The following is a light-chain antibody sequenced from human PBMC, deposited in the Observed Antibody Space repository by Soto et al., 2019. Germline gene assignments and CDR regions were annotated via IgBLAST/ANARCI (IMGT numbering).Light chain of an antibody. CDR3: SSFTTSSTVV. CDR2: EVS. V-gene: IGLV2-14*01. Sequence: QSALTQPASVSGSPGQSITISCTGTSSDVGGYNYVSWYQQHPGKAPKLMIYEVSNRPSGVSNRFSGSKSGNTAFLTISGLQPEDEADYYCSSFTTSSTVVFGGGTKLTVL. CDR1: SSDVGGYNY. J-gene: IGLJ2*01.